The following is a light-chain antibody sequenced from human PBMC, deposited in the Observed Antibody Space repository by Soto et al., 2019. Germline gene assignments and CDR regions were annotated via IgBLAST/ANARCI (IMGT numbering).Light chain of an antibody. J-gene: IGLJ3*02. CDR1: SSDVGIYNL. Sequence: QSVLTQPASVSGSPGQSITISCTGTSSDVGIYNLVSWYQHHPGKAPKLMIYEGSNRPSGVSNRFSGSKSGNTASLTISGLQAEDEADYYCCSYAGTSTWVFGGGTKVTVL. V-gene: IGLV2-23*01. CDR2: EGS. CDR3: CSYAGTSTWV.